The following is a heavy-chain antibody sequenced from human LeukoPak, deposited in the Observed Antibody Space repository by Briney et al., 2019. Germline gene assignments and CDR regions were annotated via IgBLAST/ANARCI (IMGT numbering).Heavy chain of an antibody. V-gene: IGHV3-23*01. CDR2: LGRSGEYK. CDR3: AKHPFIAVTVLEH. Sequence: GGSLRLSCAASGFRFTDYSMSWVRQAPGKGLEWVAGLGRSGEYKYYADSVKGRFTISRDNSKNTLYLQMNSLRADDTALYYCAKHPFIAVTVLEHWGQGTLVTVSS. J-gene: IGHJ4*02. D-gene: IGHD6-19*01. CDR1: GFRFTDYS.